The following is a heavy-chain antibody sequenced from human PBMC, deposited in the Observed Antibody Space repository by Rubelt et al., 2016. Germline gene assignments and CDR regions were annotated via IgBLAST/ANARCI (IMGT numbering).Heavy chain of an antibody. V-gene: IGHV4-38-2*02. CDR3: ARDHSSGWYLEGFFDY. CDR2: IYHSGRT. J-gene: IGHJ4*02. D-gene: IGHD6-19*01. CDR1: GYSISSGYY. Sequence: QVQPQESGPGLVKPSETLSLTCTVSGYSISSGYYWGWIRQPPGKGLEWIGSIYHSGRTYYNPSLKSRVTISVDTSKNQFSLKLSSVTAADTAVYYCARDHSSGWYLEGFFDYWGQGTLVTVSS.